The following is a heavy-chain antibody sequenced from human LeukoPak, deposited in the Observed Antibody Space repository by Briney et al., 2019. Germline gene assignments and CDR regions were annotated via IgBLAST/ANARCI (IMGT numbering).Heavy chain of an antibody. D-gene: IGHD1-26*01. CDR2: IIPILGIA. CDR3: ARENGIVGATFFDY. J-gene: IGHJ4*02. CDR1: GGTFISYT. Sequence: ASVTVSFKASGGTFISYTISWVRQAPGQGLEWMGRIIPILGIANYAQKFQGRVTITADKSTSTAYMELSSLRTEDTAVYYCARENGIVGATFFDYWGQGTLVTVSS. V-gene: IGHV1-69*04.